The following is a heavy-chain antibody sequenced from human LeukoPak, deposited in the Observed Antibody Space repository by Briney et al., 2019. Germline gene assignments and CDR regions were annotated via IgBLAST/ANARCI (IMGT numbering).Heavy chain of an antibody. CDR2: IYYSGST. J-gene: IGHJ3*02. CDR3: ARPAAAGDAFDI. CDR1: GGSISSSSYY. V-gene: IGHV4-39*07. D-gene: IGHD6-13*01. Sequence: SETLSLTCTVSGGSISSSSYYWGWIRQPPGKGLEWIGSIYYSGSTYYNPSLKSRVTISVDTSKNQFSLKLSSVTAADTAVYYCARPAAAGDAFDIWGQGTMVTVSS.